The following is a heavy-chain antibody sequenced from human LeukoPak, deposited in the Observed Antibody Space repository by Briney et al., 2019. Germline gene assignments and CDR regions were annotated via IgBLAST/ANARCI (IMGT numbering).Heavy chain of an antibody. D-gene: IGHD2-2*01. J-gene: IGHJ4*02. Sequence: KPSETLSLTCTVSGGSISSYYWSWIRQPAGKGLEWIGRIYTSGSTNYNPSLKSRVTMSVDTSKNQFSLKLSSVTAADTAVYYCARDLLRGPAALYFDYWGQGTLVTVSS. CDR1: GGSISSYY. V-gene: IGHV4-4*07. CDR2: IYTSGST. CDR3: ARDLLRGPAALYFDY.